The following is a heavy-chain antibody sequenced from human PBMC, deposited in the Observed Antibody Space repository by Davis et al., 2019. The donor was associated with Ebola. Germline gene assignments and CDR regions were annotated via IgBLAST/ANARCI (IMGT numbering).Heavy chain of an antibody. V-gene: IGHV3-48*04. Sequence: GESLKISCAASGFTFSSYGMNWVRQAPGKGLEWVSYISSSGSTIYYADSVKGRFTISRDNAKNSLYLQMNSLRAEDTAVYYCARESPNYDFWSGYRDYWGQGTLVTVSS. CDR3: ARESPNYDFWSGYRDY. J-gene: IGHJ4*02. CDR2: ISSSGSTI. CDR1: GFTFSSYG. D-gene: IGHD3-3*01.